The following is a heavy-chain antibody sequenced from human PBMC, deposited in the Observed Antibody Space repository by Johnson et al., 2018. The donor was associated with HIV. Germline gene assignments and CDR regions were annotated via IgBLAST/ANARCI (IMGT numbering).Heavy chain of an antibody. D-gene: IGHD1-26*01. CDR3: ARADEWELVGRGYAFDI. CDR2: IYSGGST. CDR1: GFTVSSNY. Sequence: MQLVESGGGLVQPGGSLRLSCAASGFTVSSNYMSWVRQAPGKGLEWVSVIYSGGSTYYADSVKGRFTISRDNSKNTLYLQMGSLRAEDMAVYYCARADEWELVGRGYAFDIWGQGTMVTVSS. J-gene: IGHJ3*02. V-gene: IGHV3-66*01.